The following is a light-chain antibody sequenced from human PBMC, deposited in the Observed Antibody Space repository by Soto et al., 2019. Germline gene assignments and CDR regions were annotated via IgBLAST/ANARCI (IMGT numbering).Light chain of an antibody. CDR3: YSYTSSSTYV. Sequence: QSALTQPASVSGSPGQSITISCSGTGSYVGAYNYVSWYQQHPAKDPKLMIYDVSNRPSGVSDRFSGSKSGNTASLTISGRQAEDEADYYCYSYTSSSTYVFGSGTKLTVL. CDR1: GSYVGAYNY. CDR2: DVS. V-gene: IGLV2-14*01. J-gene: IGLJ1*01.